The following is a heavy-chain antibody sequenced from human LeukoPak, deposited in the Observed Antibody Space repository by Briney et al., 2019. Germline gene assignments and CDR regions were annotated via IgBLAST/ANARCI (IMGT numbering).Heavy chain of an antibody. CDR2: ISGRGGST. D-gene: IGHD3-22*01. V-gene: IGHV3-23*01. CDR3: AKGMRGVVAVKLLDP. J-gene: IGHJ5*02. CDR1: GFSLSSNA. Sequence: PGGSLRLSCAASGFSLSSNAMNWVRQAPGKGLEWVSGISGRGGSTYYADSVKGRFTISRDNSKNTLYLQMNSLRAEDTAVYYSAKGMRGVVAVKLLDPWGQGTLVTVSS.